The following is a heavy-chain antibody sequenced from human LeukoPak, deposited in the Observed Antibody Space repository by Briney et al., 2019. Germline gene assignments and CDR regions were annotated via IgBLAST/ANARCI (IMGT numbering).Heavy chain of an antibody. Sequence: ASVKVSCKASGYTFTGYYMHLVRQAPGQGLEWMGWINPNSGGTNYAQKFQGRVTMTRDTSISTAYMELSRLRSDDTAVYYCARECVAGGGCYTDYWGQGTLGTVSS. V-gene: IGHV1-2*02. D-gene: IGHD2-21*02. CDR3: ARECVAGGGCYTDY. CDR1: GYTFTGYY. CDR2: INPNSGGT. J-gene: IGHJ4*02.